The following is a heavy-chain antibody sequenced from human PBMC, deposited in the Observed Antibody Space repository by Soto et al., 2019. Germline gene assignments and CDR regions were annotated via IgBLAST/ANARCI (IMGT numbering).Heavy chain of an antibody. CDR2: IYHSGST. J-gene: IGHJ4*02. CDR3: ASRWELQPFDY. V-gene: IGHV4-38-2*01. D-gene: IGHD1-26*01. Sequence: SETLSLTCAVSGYSISSGYYWGWIRQPPGKGLEWIGSIYHSGSTYYNPSLKSRVTISVDTSKNQFSLKLSSVTAADTAVYYCASRWELQPFDYWGQGTLVTVSS. CDR1: GYSISSGYY.